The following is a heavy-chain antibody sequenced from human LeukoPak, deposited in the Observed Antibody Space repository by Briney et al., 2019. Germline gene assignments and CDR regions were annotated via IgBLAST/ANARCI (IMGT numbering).Heavy chain of an antibody. V-gene: IGHV3-20*04. CDR1: GFTFDDYA. CDR2: INWNGGST. Sequence: GGSLRLSCAASGFTFDDYAMSWVRQAPGKGLEWVSDINWNGGSTSYADSVKGRFTISRDNAKNSLYLQMNSLRAEDTAVYYCARRSGIAVAGAFDYWGQGTLVTVSS. J-gene: IGHJ4*02. CDR3: ARRSGIAVAGAFDY. D-gene: IGHD6-19*01.